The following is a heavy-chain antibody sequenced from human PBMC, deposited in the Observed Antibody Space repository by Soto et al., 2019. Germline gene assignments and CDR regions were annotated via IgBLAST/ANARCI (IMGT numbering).Heavy chain of an antibody. CDR3: GSSGRGDFTAMVNYFYYGMDV. D-gene: IGHD5-18*01. Sequence: GGSLRLSCAASGFTFNSYAMSWVRQAPGKGLEWVSTIIGSGGSTYYADSVKGRFSVSRDNSKNTLYLQMNSLRAEDTAVYYCGSSGRGDFTAMVNYFYYGMDVWGQGTTVTVS. J-gene: IGHJ6*02. CDR2: IIGSGGST. CDR1: GFTFNSYA. V-gene: IGHV3-23*01.